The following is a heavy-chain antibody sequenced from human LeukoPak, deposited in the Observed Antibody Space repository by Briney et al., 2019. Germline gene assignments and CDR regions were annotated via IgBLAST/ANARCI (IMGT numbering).Heavy chain of an antibody. CDR3: AREAHPSSIAAVGHVDY. CDR1: GGSISSGSYY. V-gene: IGHV4-61*02. D-gene: IGHD6-13*01. Sequence: PSQTLSLTCTVSGGSISSGSYYWSWIRQPAGKGLGWIGRIYTSGSTNYNPSLKSRVTISVDTSKNQFSLKLSSVTAADTAVYYCAREAHPSSIAAVGHVDYWGQGTLVTVSS. J-gene: IGHJ4*02. CDR2: IYTSGST.